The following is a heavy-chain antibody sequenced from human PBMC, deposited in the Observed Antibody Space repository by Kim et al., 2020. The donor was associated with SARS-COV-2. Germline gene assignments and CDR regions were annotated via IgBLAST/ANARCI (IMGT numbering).Heavy chain of an antibody. CDR3: AREEAEYSSSSTPGDY. Sequence: GGSLRLSCAASGFTFSSYSMNWVRQAPGKGLEWVSSISSSSSYIYYADSVKGRFTISRDNAKNSLYLQMNSLRAEDTAVYYCAREEAEYSSSSTPGDYWGQGTLVTVSS. D-gene: IGHD6-6*01. V-gene: IGHV3-21*01. CDR2: ISSSSSYI. CDR1: GFTFSSYS. J-gene: IGHJ4*02.